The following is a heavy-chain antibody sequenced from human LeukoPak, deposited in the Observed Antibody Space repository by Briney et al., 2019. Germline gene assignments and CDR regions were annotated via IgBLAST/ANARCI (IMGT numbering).Heavy chain of an antibody. V-gene: IGHV3-7*01. CDR1: GFTFSSYW. CDR2: IKQDGSEK. Sequence: GGSLRLSCAASGFTFSSYWMSWVRQAPGKGLEWVANIKQDGSEKYYVDSVKGRFTISRDNAKNSLYLQMNSLRDEDTAVYYCARVFTIFGVVIRLLDYWGQGTLVTVSS. CDR3: ARVFTIFGVVIRLLDY. D-gene: IGHD3-3*01. J-gene: IGHJ4*02.